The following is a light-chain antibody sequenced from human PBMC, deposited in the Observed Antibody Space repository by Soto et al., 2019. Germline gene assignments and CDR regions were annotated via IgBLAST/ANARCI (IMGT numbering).Light chain of an antibody. CDR1: QSLPHNTVNTL. Sequence: EIVMTQSTLSLTVTPGEPASISCKSSQSLPHNTVNTLLDWYMQKPGQSPQLLIYLGSRRAPGAPDRVSGSGSGTDFTQRISTVEADDAAIYYCMQALQTPRTFGQGTKLEI. CDR2: LGS. V-gene: IGKV2-28*01. CDR3: MQALQTPRT. J-gene: IGKJ1*01.